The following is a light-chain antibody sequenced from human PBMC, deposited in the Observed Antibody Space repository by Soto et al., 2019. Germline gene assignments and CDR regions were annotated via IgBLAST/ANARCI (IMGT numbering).Light chain of an antibody. CDR1: QSVSSN. Sequence: EIVMTQSPATLSVSPGERATLSHRASQSVSSNLPWYQQKPGQAPRRLIYGASTSATSSPASFSGSGSGREFTLTISSLKCEDVAVYYGQQYNKWRPWTFGQGTKVEIK. V-gene: IGKV3-15*01. CDR3: QQYNKWRPWT. J-gene: IGKJ1*01. CDR2: GAS.